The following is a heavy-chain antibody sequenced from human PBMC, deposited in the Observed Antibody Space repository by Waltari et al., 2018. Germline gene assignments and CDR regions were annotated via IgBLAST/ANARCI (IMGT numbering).Heavy chain of an antibody. CDR3: VSGGWGFYFDY. CDR1: GVSFRSYS. V-gene: IGHV3-21*01. CDR2: ISSSTTYI. Sequence: EVQLVASGGGLVKPGGSLRLSCGAAGVSFRSYSMNWVRQAPGKGLEWVSSISSSTTYIHYADSVKGRFTISRDNAKNSLYLQMNSLRVEDTAVYYCVSGGWGFYFDYWGQGTVVTVSS. D-gene: IGHD7-27*01. J-gene: IGHJ4*02.